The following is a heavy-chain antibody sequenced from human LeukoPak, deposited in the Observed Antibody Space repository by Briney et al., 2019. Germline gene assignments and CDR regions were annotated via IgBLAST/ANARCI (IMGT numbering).Heavy chain of an antibody. D-gene: IGHD2-15*01. CDR1: GGSISSGYY. J-gene: IGHJ6*04. CDR2: INHSGST. Sequence: SQTLSLTCTVSGGSISSGYYWGWIRQPPGKGLEWIGSINHSGSTYYNPSLKSRVTISVDTSKNQFSLKLSPVTAADTAVYYCARGGSPLSGMDVWGKGTTVTVSS. V-gene: IGHV4-38-2*02. CDR3: ARGGSPLSGMDV.